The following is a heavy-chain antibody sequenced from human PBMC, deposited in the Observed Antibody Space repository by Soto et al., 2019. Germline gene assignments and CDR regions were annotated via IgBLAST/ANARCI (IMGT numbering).Heavy chain of an antibody. D-gene: IGHD1-1*01. CDR3: AKDLQRAETTTFDY. CDR2: SSGSGGST. V-gene: IGHV3-23*01. J-gene: IGHJ4*02. Sequence: EGHLLESGGGLVQPGESLRLSCAASGFTFSSYAMSWVRQAPGKGLEWVSGSSGSGGSTCYADSVKGRFTISRDNTKNTRHVQVNSRRADDTAVNYCAKDLQRAETTTFDYWGQGTLVTVSP. CDR1: GFTFSSYA.